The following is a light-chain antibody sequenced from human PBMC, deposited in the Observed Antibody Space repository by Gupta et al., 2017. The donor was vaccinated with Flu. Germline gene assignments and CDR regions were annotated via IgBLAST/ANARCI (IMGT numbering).Light chain of an antibody. CDR1: ALPKQY. Sequence: SYELTQPPSVSVSPGQTARITCSGAALPKQYAYWYRQKPGQAPVLLIYKDSERPSGIPERFSGSSSGTTVTLTISGVQTEDEADYYCQSADISGTYEMFGGGTKLTVL. CDR2: KDS. V-gene: IGLV3-25*02. J-gene: IGLJ3*02. CDR3: QSADISGTYEM.